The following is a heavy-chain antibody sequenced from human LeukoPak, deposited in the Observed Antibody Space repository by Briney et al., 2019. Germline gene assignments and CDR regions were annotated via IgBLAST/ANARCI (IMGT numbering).Heavy chain of an antibody. V-gene: IGHV1-8*02. CDR3: ARGSTSYYYYYMDV. J-gene: IGHJ6*03. CDR1: GYTFTSYS. Sequence: ASVKVSCKASGYTFTSYSMNWVRQATGQGLEWMGWMNPNSGNTGYAQKFQGRVTMTRNTSISTAYMELSSLRSEDTAVYYCARGSTSYYYYYMDVWGKGTTVTISS. CDR2: MNPNSGNT.